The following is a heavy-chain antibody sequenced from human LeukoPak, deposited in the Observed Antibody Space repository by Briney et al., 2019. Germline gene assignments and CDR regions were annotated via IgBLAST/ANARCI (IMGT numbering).Heavy chain of an antibody. CDR1: GYIFTGYY. CDR2: INLNTGGR. CDR3: ARDEGISGTTFDY. Sequence: ASVKVSCKTSGYIFTGYYMHWVRQAPGHGLEWMGWINLNTGGRNYAQSFQGRVTMTRDTSITTVYLELSRLRSDDTAVYYCARDEGISGTTFDYWGQGTLVTVSS. J-gene: IGHJ4*02. V-gene: IGHV1-2*02. D-gene: IGHD1-7*01.